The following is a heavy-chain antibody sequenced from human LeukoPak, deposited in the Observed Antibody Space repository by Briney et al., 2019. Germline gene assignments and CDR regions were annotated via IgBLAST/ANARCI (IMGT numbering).Heavy chain of an antibody. CDR2: IYPSGST. Sequence: SETLSITCTVSGGSISSYYWSWIRQPAGNGLEWIGIIYPSGSTNYNPSLKSRVTMSVDTSKNQFSLKLSSVTAADTGMNYCAKDLAVHPYNWFDPWGQGTLVTVSS. CDR3: AKDLAVHPYNWFDP. D-gene: IGHD3-3*02. V-gene: IGHV4-4*07. J-gene: IGHJ5*02. CDR1: GGSISSYY.